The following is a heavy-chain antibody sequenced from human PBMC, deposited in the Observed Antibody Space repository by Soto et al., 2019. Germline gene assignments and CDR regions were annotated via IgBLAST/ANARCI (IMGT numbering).Heavy chain of an antibody. D-gene: IGHD6-13*01. V-gene: IGHV1-3*01. CDR1: GYSFSSYA. Sequence: XSVKVSCKAAGYSFSSYAMHWVRQAPGQRLEWMGWINAGNGNTKYSQKFQGRVTITRDTSASTAYMELSSLRSEDTAVYYCARDKLVRWWPGIAAAGTWGGMEVWGQGTTVNVS. CDR3: ARDKLVRWWPGIAAAGTWGGMEV. CDR2: INAGNGNT. J-gene: IGHJ6*02.